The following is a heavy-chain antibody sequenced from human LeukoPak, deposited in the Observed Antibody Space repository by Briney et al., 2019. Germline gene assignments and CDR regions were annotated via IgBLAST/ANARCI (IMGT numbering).Heavy chain of an antibody. CDR3: ARGVPRYYYYYYMDV. CDR2: IYHSGST. J-gene: IGHJ6*03. Sequence: SETLSLTCTVSGYSISSGYYWGWIRQPPGKGLEWIGSIYHSGSTYYNPSLKSRVTISVDTSKNQFSLKLSSVTAADTAVYYCARGVPRYYYYYYMDVWGQGTLVTVSS. V-gene: IGHV4-38-2*02. CDR1: GYSISSGYY.